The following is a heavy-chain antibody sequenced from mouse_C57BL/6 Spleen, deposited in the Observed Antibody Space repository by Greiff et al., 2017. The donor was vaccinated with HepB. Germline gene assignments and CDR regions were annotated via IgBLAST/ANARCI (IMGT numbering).Heavy chain of an antibody. Sequence: DVKLVESGGDLVKPGGSLKLSCAASGFTFSSYGMSWVRQTPDKRLEWVATISSGGSYTYYPDSVKGRLTISRDNAKNTLYLQMSSLKSEDTAMYYCARLTTVNWYFDVWGTGTTVTVSS. CDR1: GFTFSSYG. J-gene: IGHJ1*03. V-gene: IGHV5-6*02. CDR3: ARLTTVNWYFDV. CDR2: ISSGGSYT. D-gene: IGHD1-1*01.